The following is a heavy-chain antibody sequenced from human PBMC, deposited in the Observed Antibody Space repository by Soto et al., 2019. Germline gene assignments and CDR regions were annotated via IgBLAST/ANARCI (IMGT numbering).Heavy chain of an antibody. D-gene: IGHD5-18*01. CDR3: ARGRGYSYGFGEIRYYYDAMDV. J-gene: IGHJ6*02. CDR2: IYYSGST. V-gene: IGHV4-39*01. CDR1: GGSISSSSYY. Sequence: SLTCTVSGGSISSSSYYWGWIRQPPGKGLEWIGSIYYSGSTYYNPSLKSRVTISVDTSKNQFSLRLTSVTAADTAVYYCARGRGYSYGFGEIRYYYDAMDVWGPGTTVTVPS.